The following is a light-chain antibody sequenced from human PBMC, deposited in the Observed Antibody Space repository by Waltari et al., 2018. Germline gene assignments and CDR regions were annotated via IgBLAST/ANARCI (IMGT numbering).Light chain of an antibody. Sequence: EIVLTQSPGTLSLSPGERATLSCRASQPIAGRYLAWFQQRPGQAPRLLIYGASPRATDIPDRFSGSGSGTDFTLTISRLEPEDFAVFYCQHYGTSSWTFGQGTNVEIK. V-gene: IGKV3-20*01. CDR3: QHYGTSSWT. CDR2: GAS. CDR1: QPIAGRY. J-gene: IGKJ1*01.